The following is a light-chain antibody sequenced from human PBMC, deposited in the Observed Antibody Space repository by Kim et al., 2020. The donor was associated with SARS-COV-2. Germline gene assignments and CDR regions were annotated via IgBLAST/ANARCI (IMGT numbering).Light chain of an antibody. CDR2: STN. CDR3: VLYMGSGIWV. CDR1: SGSVSTSYY. Sequence: QTVVTQEPSFSVSPGGTVTLTCGLSSGSVSTSYYPSWYQQTPGQAPRKLIYSTNTRSSGVPDRFSGSILGKKAALTITGAQADDESDYYCVLYMGSGIWVFGGGTQLTVL. V-gene: IGLV8-61*01. J-gene: IGLJ3*02.